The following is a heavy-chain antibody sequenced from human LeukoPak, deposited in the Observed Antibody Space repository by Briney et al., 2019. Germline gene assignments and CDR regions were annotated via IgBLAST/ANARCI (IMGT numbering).Heavy chain of an antibody. CDR1: GFIVSSKY. V-gene: IGHV3-53*01. CDR2: IYSGGST. J-gene: IGHJ4*02. CDR3: ASLIGYFDF. Sequence: GGSPRLSCAASGFIVSSKYMSWVRQAPGKGLEWVSVIYSGGSTYYADSVKGRFTISRDISKNTVYLQMNSLRAEDTAVYYCASLIGYFDFWGQGTLVTVSS.